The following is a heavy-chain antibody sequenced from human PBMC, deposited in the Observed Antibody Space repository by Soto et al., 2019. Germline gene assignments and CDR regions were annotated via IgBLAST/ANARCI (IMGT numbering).Heavy chain of an antibody. V-gene: IGHV6-1*01. D-gene: IGHD3-16*01. CDR1: GDSVSSNSAA. Sequence: QSQTLSLTCAISGDSVSSNSAAWNWIRQSPSRGLEWLGRTYYRSKWYNDYAVSVKSRITINPDTSKNQFSLQLNSVTPEDTAVYYCARGHYVWGSYHPLVAFDIWGQGTMVTVSS. J-gene: IGHJ3*02. CDR3: ARGHYVWGSYHPLVAFDI. CDR2: TYYRSKWYN.